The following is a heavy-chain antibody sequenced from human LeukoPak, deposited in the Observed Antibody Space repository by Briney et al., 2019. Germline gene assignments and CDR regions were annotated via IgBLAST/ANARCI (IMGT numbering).Heavy chain of an antibody. J-gene: IGHJ4*02. CDR2: ISNYNHNT. D-gene: IGHD6-13*01. CDR3: ASPGYSSSWLVFDC. V-gene: IGHV1-18*01. Sequence: ASVKVSCKASGYTFSSYGITWLRQAPGQGLEWMGWISNYNHNTNYAQKIQGRVVLTTDTSTSTAYMELSSLRSEDTAVYYCASPGYSSSWLVFDCWGQGTLVTVSS. CDR1: GYTFSSYG.